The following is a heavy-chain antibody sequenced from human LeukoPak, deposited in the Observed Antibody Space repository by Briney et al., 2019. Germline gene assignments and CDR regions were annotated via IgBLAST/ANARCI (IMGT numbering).Heavy chain of an antibody. J-gene: IGHJ4*02. D-gene: IGHD1-26*01. CDR3: ARAGDSGSYYPRSHFDY. CDR1: GFTFSSYS. Sequence: PGGSLRLSCAASGFTFSSYSMNWVRQAPGKGLEWVAVISYDGSNKYYADSVKGRFTISRDNSKNTLYLQMNSLRAEDTAVYYCARAGDSGSYYPRSHFDYWGQGTLVTVSS. CDR2: ISYDGSNK. V-gene: IGHV3-30*03.